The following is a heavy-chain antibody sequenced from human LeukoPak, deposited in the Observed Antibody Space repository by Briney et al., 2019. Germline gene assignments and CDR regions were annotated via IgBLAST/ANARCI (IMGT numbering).Heavy chain of an antibody. J-gene: IGHJ4*02. CDR2: INSNSGGI. D-gene: IGHD1-26*01. CDR3: ARDGLKWELPN. Sequence: ASVKVSCKTSGYTFTDYFMQWVRQAPGQGPEWMGWINSNSGGINYAPKFQGRVTMTRDTSISTAYMELSRLRSDDTAVYYCARDGLKWELPNWGQGTLVTVSS. V-gene: IGHV1-2*02. CDR1: GYTFTDYF.